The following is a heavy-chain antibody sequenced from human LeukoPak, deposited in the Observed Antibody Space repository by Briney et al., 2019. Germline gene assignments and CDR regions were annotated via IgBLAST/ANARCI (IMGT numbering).Heavy chain of an antibody. CDR2: ISAYNGNT. D-gene: IGHD5-18*01. V-gene: IGHV1-18*04. CDR3: ARDPSVDTAIGFDY. J-gene: IGHJ4*02. Sequence: ASVKVSCKASGYTFTSYGISWVRQAPGQGLERMGWISAYNGNTNYAQKLQGRVTMTTDTSTSTAYMELRSLRSDDTAVYYCARDPSVDTAIGFDYWGQGTLVTVSS. CDR1: GYTFTSYG.